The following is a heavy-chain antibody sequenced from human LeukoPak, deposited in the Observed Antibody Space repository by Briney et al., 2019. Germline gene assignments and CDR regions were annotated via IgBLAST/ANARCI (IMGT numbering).Heavy chain of an antibody. J-gene: IGHJ6*03. D-gene: IGHD3-10*01. CDR3: ARGQKNYYGSGSFPHAVYYYYYHMEI. V-gene: IGHV4-59*01. CDR1: GGSIISYY. Sequence: SETLSLTCTVSGGSIISYYWSWIRQPPGKGLEWIGYIYYSGSTNYNPSLKSRVTISVDTSKNQFSLKLSSVTAADTAVYYCARGQKNYYGSGSFPHAVYYYYYHMEIWGKGSTVTVSS. CDR2: IYYSGST.